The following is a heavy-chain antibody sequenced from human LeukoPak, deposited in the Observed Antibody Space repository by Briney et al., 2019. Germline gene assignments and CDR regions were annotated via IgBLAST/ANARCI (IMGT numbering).Heavy chain of an antibody. Sequence: GGSLRLSCAASGFTFRNYGMHWVRLAPGKGLEWVAFIRYDGSIKYYVDSVKGRFTVSRDNSKNTLYLQMNSLRAEDTAVYYCTREWLLWEEPGGFDPWGQGTLVTVSS. CDR1: GFTFRNYG. V-gene: IGHV3-30*02. CDR2: IRYDGSIK. D-gene: IGHD3-3*01. J-gene: IGHJ5*02. CDR3: TREWLLWEEPGGFDP.